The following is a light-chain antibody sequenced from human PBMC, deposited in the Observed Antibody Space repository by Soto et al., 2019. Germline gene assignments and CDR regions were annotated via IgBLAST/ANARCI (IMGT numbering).Light chain of an antibody. Sequence: QSALTQPPSASGSPGQSVTISCTGTSSDVGGYSYVSWYQQHPGKAPKLMIYEVSKRPSGVPDRFSGSKSGNTASLTVSGLQAEDGADYYCSSYAGSNNLVFGGGTKLTVL. V-gene: IGLV2-8*01. CDR3: SSYAGSNNLV. CDR2: EVS. J-gene: IGLJ2*01. CDR1: SSDVGGYSY.